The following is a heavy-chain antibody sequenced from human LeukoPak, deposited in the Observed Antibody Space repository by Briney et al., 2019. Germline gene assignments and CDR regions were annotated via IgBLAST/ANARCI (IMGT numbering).Heavy chain of an antibody. J-gene: IGHJ3*02. CDR3: ARGGYGGNSQNAFDI. CDR2: IIPIFGTA. Sequence: LWASVKVSCKASGGTFSSYAISWVRQAPGQGLEWMGGIIPIFGTANHAQKFQGRVTITADESTSTAYMELSSLRSEDTAVYYCARGGYGGNSQNAFDIWGQGTMVTVSS. CDR1: GGTFSSYA. D-gene: IGHD4-23*01. V-gene: IGHV1-69*13.